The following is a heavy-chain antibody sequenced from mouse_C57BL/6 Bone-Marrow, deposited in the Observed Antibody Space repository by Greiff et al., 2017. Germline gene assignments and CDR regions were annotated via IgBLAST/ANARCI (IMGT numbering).Heavy chain of an antibody. CDR2: IDPSDSET. CDR1: GYTFTSYW. J-gene: IGHJ4*01. V-gene: IGHV1-52*01. CDR3: ARRDYYAMDY. Sequence: VQLQQPGAELVRPGSSVKLSCKASGYTFTSYWMHWVKQRPIQGLEWIGNIDPSDSETHSNQKFKDKATLTVDKSSSTAYMQLSSLTSEDSAVYYCARRDYYAMDYWGQGTSVTVSS. D-gene: IGHD3-3*01.